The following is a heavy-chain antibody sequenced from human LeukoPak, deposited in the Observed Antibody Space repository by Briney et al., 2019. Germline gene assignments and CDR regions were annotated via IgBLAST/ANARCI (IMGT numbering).Heavy chain of an antibody. D-gene: IGHD4-17*01. V-gene: IGHV3-9*01. J-gene: IGHJ4*02. CDR3: AKAVYGDFQSTVDY. CDR2: VSWNSGNV. CDR1: GFSFEDYA. Sequence: GGSLRLSCAASGFSFEDYAMHWVRQPPGKGLEWVSGVSWNSGNVGYADSVKGRFTISRDNAKNFLYLQMSSLRAEDTALYYCAKAVYGDFQSTVDYWGRRTLVTVSS.